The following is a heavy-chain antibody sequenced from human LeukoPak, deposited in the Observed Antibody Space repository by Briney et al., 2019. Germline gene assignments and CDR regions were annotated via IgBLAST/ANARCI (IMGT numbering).Heavy chain of an antibody. CDR2: INPNSGGT. D-gene: IGHD2-15*01. CDR1: GYTFTGYY. CDR3: ASSGGGGTSWFDP. J-gene: IGHJ5*02. V-gene: IGHV1-2*02. Sequence: ASVKVSCKASGYTFTGYYMHWVRPAPGQGLEWMGWINPNSGGTKYAQKFQGRFTMTRDASSSTAYMDLSSLRSDDTAVYFCASSGGGGTSWFDPWGQGTLVTVSS.